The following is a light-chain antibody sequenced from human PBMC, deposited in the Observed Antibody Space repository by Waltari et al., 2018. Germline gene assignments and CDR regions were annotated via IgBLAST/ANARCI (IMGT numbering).Light chain of an antibody. V-gene: IGLV2-23*02. J-gene: IGLJ2*01. Sequence: QSALTQPASVSGSLGQSITVSCTGPSSDIGYYDLVSWYQQHPGRAPTPLIYEVPKRPSGVSSRFSGSKSGNTASLTISGLHTEDEADYYCCSYAGTRSLVVFGGGTRLTVL. CDR1: SSDIGYYDL. CDR3: CSYAGTRSLVV. CDR2: EVP.